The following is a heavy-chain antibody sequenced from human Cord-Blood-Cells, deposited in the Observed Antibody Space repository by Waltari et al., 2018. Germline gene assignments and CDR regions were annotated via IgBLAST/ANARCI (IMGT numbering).Heavy chain of an antibody. CDR3: ARQADSSSSEGFYYYYYYMDV. CDR1: GYSFLSYC. Sequence: EVQLVQSGAEVDKPGESLQHSCKGCGYSFLSYCIGWVRQMPGTGLAWMGIIYPGDSDTRYSPSFQGQVTISADKAISTAYLQWSSLKASDTAMYYCARQADSSSSEGFYYYYYYMDVWGKGTTVTVSS. D-gene: IGHD6-6*01. J-gene: IGHJ6*03. CDR2: IYPGDSDT. V-gene: IGHV5-51*01.